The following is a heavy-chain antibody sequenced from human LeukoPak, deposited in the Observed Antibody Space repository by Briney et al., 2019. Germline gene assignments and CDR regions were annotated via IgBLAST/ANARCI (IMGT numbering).Heavy chain of an antibody. Sequence: GGSLRLSCTASGFTFGDYAMSWVRQAPGKGLEWVGFIRSKAYGGTTEYAASVKGRFTISRDDSKSIAYLQMNSLKTEDTAVYYCTRGPLYSDYRFDYWGQGTLVTVSS. CDR3: TRGPLYSDYRFDY. D-gene: IGHD4-11*01. J-gene: IGHJ4*02. CDR1: GFTFGDYA. V-gene: IGHV3-49*04. CDR2: IRSKAYGGTT.